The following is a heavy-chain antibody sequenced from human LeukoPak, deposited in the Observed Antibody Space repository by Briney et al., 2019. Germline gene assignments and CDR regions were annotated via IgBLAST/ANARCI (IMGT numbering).Heavy chain of an antibody. CDR1: GGSISSYY. D-gene: IGHD2-15*01. CDR2: IYNSGRT. CDR3: ARDNLNCSGGSCYSFHYYYYMDV. J-gene: IGHJ6*03. Sequence: SETLSLTCTVSGGSISSYYWSWIRQPAGKGLEWIGRIYNSGRTNYNPSLKSRVTMSVDTSKNQFSLKLSSVTAADTAVYYCARDNLNCSGGSCYSFHYYYYMDVWGKGTTVTISS. V-gene: IGHV4-4*07.